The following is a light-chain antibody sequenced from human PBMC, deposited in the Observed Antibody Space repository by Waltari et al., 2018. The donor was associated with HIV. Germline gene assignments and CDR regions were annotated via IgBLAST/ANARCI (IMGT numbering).Light chain of an antibody. CDR1: QSVSSTY. Sequence: EIVLTQSPGTLALYLGKRATLSCRASQSVSSTYLAWYQQKPGQPPRLLIYGASTRATGIPDRFSGSGSGTDFTLTISRVEPEDSAVYYCQQYRRSPLTFGGGTKVEIK. V-gene: IGKV3-20*01. CDR2: GAS. J-gene: IGKJ4*01. CDR3: QQYRRSPLT.